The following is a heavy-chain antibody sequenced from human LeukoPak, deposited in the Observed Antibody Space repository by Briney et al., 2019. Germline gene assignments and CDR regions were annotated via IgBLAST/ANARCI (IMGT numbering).Heavy chain of an antibody. D-gene: IGHD1-26*01. V-gene: IGHV1-69*05. CDR1: GGSFRRNT. CDR2: IVPISGTP. CDR3: AINTGGRADAFDI. Sequence: SVKVSCKASGGSFRRNTIVWVRQAPGQGLEWMGMIVPISGTPNYTQKLQGRLTISTDESTSTAYMDLSNLRSDDTAIYYCAINTGGRADAFDIWGQGTLVTVSS. J-gene: IGHJ3*02.